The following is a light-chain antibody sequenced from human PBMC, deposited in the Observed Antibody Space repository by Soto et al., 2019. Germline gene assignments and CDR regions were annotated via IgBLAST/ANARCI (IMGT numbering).Light chain of an antibody. CDR2: SAS. CDR3: QQTSNFPLT. J-gene: IGKJ4*01. CDR1: QGMTSR. V-gene: IGKV1-12*01. Sequence: DIQMTQSPSSVSASVGDRVTITSRAIQGMTSRLAWYQQKPGKGPKLLIYSASSMQSMVPSRFSGSGSGTGFNHTISSLQPEDFATYYCQQTSNFPLTFGGGTIVESK.